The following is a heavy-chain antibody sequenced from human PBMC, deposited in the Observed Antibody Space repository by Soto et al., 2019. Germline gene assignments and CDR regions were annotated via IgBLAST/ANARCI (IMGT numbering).Heavy chain of an antibody. CDR2: ISGSGGST. D-gene: IGHD2-2*01. V-gene: IGHV3-23*01. CDR1: GFTFSSYA. Sequence: EVQLLESGGGLVQPGGSLRLSCAASGFTFSSYAMSWVRQAPGKGLEWVSAISGSGGSTYYADSVKGRFTISRDNSKNTLYLQMNSLRAEDTALYYCAKDFVRVVPAAEYFDYWGQGTLVTVSS. J-gene: IGHJ4*02. CDR3: AKDFVRVVPAAEYFDY.